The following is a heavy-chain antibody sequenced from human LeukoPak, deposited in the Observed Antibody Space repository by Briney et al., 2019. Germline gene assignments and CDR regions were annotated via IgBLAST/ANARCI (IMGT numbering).Heavy chain of an antibody. CDR1: DDSFSSHY. V-gene: IGHV4-59*11. D-gene: IGHD4-17*01. J-gene: IGHJ3*02. CDR2: ISYIGST. Sequence: SASLSLTCAVSDDSFSSHYWTWIRQPPGKGLEWIGYISYIGSTNYNPSLKSRVTISIDTSRNQFSLRVSSVTAADTAVYYCARDLVTVTEGFDIWGQGTLVSVSS. CDR3: ARDLVTVTEGFDI.